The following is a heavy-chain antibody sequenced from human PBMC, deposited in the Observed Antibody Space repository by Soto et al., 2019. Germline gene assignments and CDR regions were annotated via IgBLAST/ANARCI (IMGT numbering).Heavy chain of an antibody. CDR2: INQSGST. J-gene: IGHJ4*02. CDR1: GGSFSGYY. D-gene: IGHD6-13*01. Sequence: SXTLSLTCAVYGGSFSGYYWSWIRQPPGKGLEWIGEINQSGSTNYNPSLKSRVTISVDTSKNQFSLKLSSVTAADTAVYYCARTYSSSWSPFDSWGQGTLVTVSS. CDR3: ARTYSSSWSPFDS. V-gene: IGHV4-34*01.